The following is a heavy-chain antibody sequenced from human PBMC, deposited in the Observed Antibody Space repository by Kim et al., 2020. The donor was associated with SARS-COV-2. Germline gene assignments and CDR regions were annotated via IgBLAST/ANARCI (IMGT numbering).Heavy chain of an antibody. Sequence: GGSLRLSCAASGFTFSSYGMHWVRQAPGKGLEWVAVISYDGSNKYYADSVKGRFTISRDNSKNTLYLQINSLRAEDTAVYYCAKDYYDSSGYDYWGQGTRVSVDS. V-gene: IGHV3-30*18. CDR1: GFTFSSYG. D-gene: IGHD3-22*01. CDR3: AKDYYDSSGYDY. J-gene: IGHJ4*02. CDR2: ISYDGSNK.